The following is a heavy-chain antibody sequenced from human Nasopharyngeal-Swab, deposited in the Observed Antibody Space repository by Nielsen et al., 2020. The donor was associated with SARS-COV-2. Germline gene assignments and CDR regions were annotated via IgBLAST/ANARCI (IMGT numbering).Heavy chain of an antibody. Sequence: GESLKISCAASGFTFSSYGMHWVRQAPGKGLEWVAVISYDGSNKYYADSVKGRFTISRDNSKNTLYLQMNSLRAEDTAVYYCVKDHCSSTSCARALYYYYYMDVWGKGTTVTVSS. V-gene: IGHV3-30*18. CDR3: VKDHCSSTSCARALYYYYYMDV. D-gene: IGHD2-2*01. CDR1: GFTFSSYG. J-gene: IGHJ6*03. CDR2: ISYDGSNK.